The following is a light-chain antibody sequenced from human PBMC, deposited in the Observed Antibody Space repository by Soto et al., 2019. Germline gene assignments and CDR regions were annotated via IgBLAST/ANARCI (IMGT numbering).Light chain of an antibody. V-gene: IGKV1-9*01. J-gene: IGKJ2*01. CDR2: AAS. Sequence: IQLTQSPSSLSASVGDRVTITCRASQGISSYLAWYQQKPGKAPNLLIYAASALQSGVPSRFSGSGSGTVFTLTISSLQPEDFATYYCQQLDGYPYTFGQGTKLEIK. CDR1: QGISSY. CDR3: QQLDGYPYT.